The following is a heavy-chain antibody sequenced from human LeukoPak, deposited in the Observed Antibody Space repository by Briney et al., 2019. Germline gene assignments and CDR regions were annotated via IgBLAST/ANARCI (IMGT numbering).Heavy chain of an antibody. CDR2: INHSGST. Sequence: SETLSLTCTVSGGSISSYYWSWIRQPPGKGLEWIGEINHSGSTNYNPSLKSRVTISIDTSKTQFSLKINSVTAADTAVYYCARDGAPGGLAYFDYWGQGTLVTVSS. D-gene: IGHD3-16*01. J-gene: IGHJ4*02. CDR3: ARDGAPGGLAYFDY. CDR1: GGSISSYY. V-gene: IGHV4-59*01.